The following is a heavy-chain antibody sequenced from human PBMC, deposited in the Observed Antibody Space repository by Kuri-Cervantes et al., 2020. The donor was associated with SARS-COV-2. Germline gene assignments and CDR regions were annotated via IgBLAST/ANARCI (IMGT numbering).Heavy chain of an antibody. V-gene: IGHV3-48*01. CDR3: TFPKDCSSTSCYGDDAFDI. Sequence: GESLKISCAASGFTFSSYSMNWVRQAPGKGLEWVSYISSSSSTIYYADSVKGRFTISRDNAKNSLYLQMNSLRAEDTAVYYCTFPKDCSSTSCYGDDAFDIWGQGTMVTVSS. J-gene: IGHJ3*02. CDR2: ISSSSSTI. CDR1: GFTFSSYS. D-gene: IGHD2-2*01.